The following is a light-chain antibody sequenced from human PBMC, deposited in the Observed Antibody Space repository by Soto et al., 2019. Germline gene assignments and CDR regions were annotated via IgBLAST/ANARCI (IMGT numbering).Light chain of an antibody. J-gene: IGKJ4*01. V-gene: IGKV1-9*01. CDR1: QGISSY. CDR3: QHLNSYPALT. CDR2: AAS. Sequence: DIQLTQSPSFLSASVGDRVTITCRASQGISSYLAWYQQTPGKAPKLLIYAASTLQSGVPSRFSGSGSGTEFTLTISSLQPEVVATYYCQHLNSYPALTFGGGTKVESK.